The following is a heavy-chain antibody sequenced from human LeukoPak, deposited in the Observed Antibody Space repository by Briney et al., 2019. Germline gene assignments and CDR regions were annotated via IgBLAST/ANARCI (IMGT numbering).Heavy chain of an antibody. CDR3: ARAVSAGSSFFYMDV. D-gene: IGHD2-15*01. Sequence: ASVKVSCKASSFIFNNYGISWVRQAPGQGLGWMGWISVYNDNTKYSQNLQGRVTLTTDKSTNTAYMELRSLRSDDTAIYYCARAVSAGSSFFYMDVWGKGTTVTISS. CDR2: ISVYNDNT. J-gene: IGHJ6*03. V-gene: IGHV1-18*01. CDR1: SFIFNNYG.